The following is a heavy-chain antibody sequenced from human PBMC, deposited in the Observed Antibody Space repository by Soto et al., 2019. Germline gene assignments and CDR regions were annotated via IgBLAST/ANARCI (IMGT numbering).Heavy chain of an antibody. CDR1: AGSFSGSY. Sequence: QVQLQQWGAGLLKPSETLSLTCGVYAGSFSGSYWSWIRQPPGKGLEWIGEINDSGRTNYNPSLKSRVPMSGGTSLYQFSLNLRSVTAADTSGYYCASGRGSENHWGRGTLVTVSS. J-gene: IGHJ4*02. D-gene: IGHD3-10*01. V-gene: IGHV4-34*01. CDR2: INDSGRT. CDR3: ASGRGSENH.